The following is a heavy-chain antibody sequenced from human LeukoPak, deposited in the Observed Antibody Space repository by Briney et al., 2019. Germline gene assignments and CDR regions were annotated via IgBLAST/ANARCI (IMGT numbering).Heavy chain of an antibody. Sequence: PGGSLRLSCAASGFTFSSYSMNWVRQAPGKGLEWVSSISSSSSYIYYADSVKGRFTISRDNAKNSLYLQMNSLRAEDTAVYYCARDPGDIPGGEGYFWGQGTLVTVSS. CDR2: ISSSSSYI. CDR1: GFTFSSYS. V-gene: IGHV3-21*01. CDR3: ARDPGDIPGGEGYF. D-gene: IGHD2-15*01. J-gene: IGHJ4*02.